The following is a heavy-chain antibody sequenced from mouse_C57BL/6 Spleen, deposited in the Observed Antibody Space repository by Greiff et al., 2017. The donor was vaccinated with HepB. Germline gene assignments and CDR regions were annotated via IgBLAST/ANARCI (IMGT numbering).Heavy chain of an antibody. CDR2: INPSSGYT. J-gene: IGHJ4*01. V-gene: IGHV1-4*01. CDR1: GYTFTSYT. CDR3: EREGYAMDD. Sequence: QVQLQQSGAELARPGASVKMSCKASGYTFTSYTMHWVKQRPGQGLEWIGYINPSSGYTKYNQKFKDKATLTADKSSSTAYMQLRSLTSEESAVYYGEREGYAMDDWGQGTSVTVAS.